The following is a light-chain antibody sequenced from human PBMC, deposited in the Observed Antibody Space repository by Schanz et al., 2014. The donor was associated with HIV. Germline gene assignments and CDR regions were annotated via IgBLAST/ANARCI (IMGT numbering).Light chain of an antibody. CDR2: NDD. V-gene: IGLV1-44*01. Sequence: QSVLTQPPSASGTPGQRVTISCSGSSSNIGSNIVNWYQQLPGTAPKLLIYNDDHRPSGVPDRFSGSKSGTSASLAISGLQSDDEADYYCAAWDDNVNGLAFGGGTKLTVL. CDR1: SSNIGSNI. J-gene: IGLJ2*01. CDR3: AAWDDNVNGLA.